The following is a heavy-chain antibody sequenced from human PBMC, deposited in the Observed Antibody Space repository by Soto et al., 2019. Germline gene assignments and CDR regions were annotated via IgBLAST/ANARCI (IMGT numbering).Heavy chain of an antibody. CDR3: ARGLAGTTNWFDP. Sequence: QVQLVQSGAEVKKPGSSVKVSCTASGGTFSSYAISWVRQAPGQGLEWMGGIIPIFGTANYAQKFQGRVTITADESTSTAYVERSSLRSEDTAVYYCARGLAGTTNWFDPWGQGTLVTVSS. J-gene: IGHJ5*02. CDR1: GGTFSSYA. CDR2: IIPIFGTA. V-gene: IGHV1-69*12. D-gene: IGHD1-1*01.